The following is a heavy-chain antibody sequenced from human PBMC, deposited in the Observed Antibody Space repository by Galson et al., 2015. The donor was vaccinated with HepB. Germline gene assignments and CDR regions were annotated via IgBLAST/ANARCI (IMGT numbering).Heavy chain of an antibody. D-gene: IGHD6-6*01. CDR2: INPNSGGT. Sequence: SVKVSCKASGYTFTGYYMHWVRQAPGQGLEWMGRINPNSGGTNYAQKFQGRVTMTRDTSISTAYMELSRLRSDDTAVYYCARDTDIAARLRSPWAHNWFDPWGQGTLVTVSS. CDR1: GYTFTGYY. V-gene: IGHV1-2*06. J-gene: IGHJ5*02. CDR3: ARDTDIAARLRSPWAHNWFDP.